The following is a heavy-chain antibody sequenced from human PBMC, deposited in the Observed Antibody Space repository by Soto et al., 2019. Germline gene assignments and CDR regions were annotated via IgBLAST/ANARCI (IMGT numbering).Heavy chain of an antibody. Sequence: EVQLVESGGGLVQPGGSLRLSCAASGFTFSSYSMNWVRQAPGKGLEWVSYISSSSSTIYYADSVKGRFTISRDNAKNSLYLQMNGLRAEDTAVYYCAREPRFGGEEDYYFDYWGQGTLVTVSS. D-gene: IGHD3-16*01. V-gene: IGHV3-48*01. J-gene: IGHJ4*02. CDR3: AREPRFGGEEDYYFDY. CDR2: ISSSSSTI. CDR1: GFTFSSYS.